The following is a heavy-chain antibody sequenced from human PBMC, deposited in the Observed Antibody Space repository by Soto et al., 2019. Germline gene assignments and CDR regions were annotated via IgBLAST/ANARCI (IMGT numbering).Heavy chain of an antibody. CDR3: ARVRGVYYGSGSYSSVWFDP. J-gene: IGHJ5*02. D-gene: IGHD3-10*01. CDR1: GGTFSSYA. Sequence: SVKVSCKASGGTFSSYAISWVRQAPGQGLEWMGGIIPIFGTANYAQKFQGRVTITADESTSTAYMELSSLRSEDTAVYYCARVRGVYYGSGSYSSVWFDPWGQGTLVTVSS. CDR2: IIPIFGTA. V-gene: IGHV1-69*13.